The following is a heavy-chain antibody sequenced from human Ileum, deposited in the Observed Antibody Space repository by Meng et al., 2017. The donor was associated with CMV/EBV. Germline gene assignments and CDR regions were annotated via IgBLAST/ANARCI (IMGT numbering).Heavy chain of an antibody. CDR2: IWYDGSYK. D-gene: IGHD2-15*01. CDR3: AKQGFGWSDEY. V-gene: IGHV3-33*06. J-gene: IGHJ4*02. CDR1: GFTFSTYG. Sequence: GGSLRLSCAASGFTFSTYGMHWVRQAPGKGLEWVAVIWYDGSYKYYADPVKGRFTISRDNSGNTLFLQMNSLRAEDTAVYYCAKQGFGWSDEYWGQGNRVNGSS.